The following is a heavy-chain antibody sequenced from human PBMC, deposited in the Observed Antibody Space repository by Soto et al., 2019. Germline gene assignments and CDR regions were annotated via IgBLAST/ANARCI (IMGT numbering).Heavy chain of an antibody. V-gene: IGHV3-21*01. CDR3: AKGYYYYYYYGMDV. CDR1: GFTFSTYN. J-gene: IGHJ6*02. CDR2: ISSSSSYI. Sequence: GGSLRLSCAASGFTFSTYNMNWVRQAPGKGLEWVSSISSSSSYIYYADSVKGRFTISRDNAKNSLYLQMNSLRAEDTAVYYCAKGYYYYYYYGMDVWGQGTTVTVSS. D-gene: IGHD3-22*01.